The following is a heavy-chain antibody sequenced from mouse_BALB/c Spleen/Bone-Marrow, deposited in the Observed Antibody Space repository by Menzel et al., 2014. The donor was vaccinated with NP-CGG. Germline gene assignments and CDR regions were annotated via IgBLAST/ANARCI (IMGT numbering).Heavy chain of an antibody. CDR1: GFDFSRYW. CDR2: INPDSSTI. CDR3: ARNAHYAMDY. V-gene: IGHV4-1*02. J-gene: IGHJ4*01. Sequence: DVMLVESGGGLVQPGGSLKLSCAASGFDFSRYWMSWVRQAPGKGLEWIGEINPDSSTINYTPSLKDKFIISRDNAKNTLYLQMSKVRSEDTALYYCARNAHYAMDYWGQGTSVTVSS.